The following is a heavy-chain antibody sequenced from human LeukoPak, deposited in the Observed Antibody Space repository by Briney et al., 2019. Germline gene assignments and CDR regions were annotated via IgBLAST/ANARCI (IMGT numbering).Heavy chain of an antibody. Sequence: GSLRLSCEASGFTFNTYGIHWVRQAPGEGLEWVAVISYDGSNKYYADSVKGRFTISRDNSKNTLYLQMDSLRAEDTAVYYCAKDHSSGWYFDYWGQGTLVTVSS. CDR2: ISYDGSNK. V-gene: IGHV3-30*18. D-gene: IGHD6-19*01. CDR1: GFTFNTYG. J-gene: IGHJ4*02. CDR3: AKDHSSGWYFDY.